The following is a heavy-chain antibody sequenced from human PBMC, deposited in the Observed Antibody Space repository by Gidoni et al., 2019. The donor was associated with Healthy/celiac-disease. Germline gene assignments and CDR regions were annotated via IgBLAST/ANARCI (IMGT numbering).Heavy chain of an antibody. CDR2: IRSKAYGGTT. Sequence: EVQLVESGGGLVKPGRSLRLSCTASGFTVGAYAMSWFRQAPGKGLEWVGFIRSKAYGGTTEYAASVKGRFTISRDDSKSIAYLQMNSLKTEDTAVYYCTRDPHSGGSLYYGMDVWGQGTTVTVSS. CDR1: GFTVGAYA. CDR3: TRDPHSGGSLYYGMDV. D-gene: IGHD1-26*01. J-gene: IGHJ6*02. V-gene: IGHV3-49*05.